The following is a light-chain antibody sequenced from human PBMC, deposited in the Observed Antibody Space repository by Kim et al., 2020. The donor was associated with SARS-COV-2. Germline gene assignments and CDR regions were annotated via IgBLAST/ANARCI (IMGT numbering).Light chain of an antibody. J-gene: IGLJ3*02. Sequence: GQSITISRTGTGNDVGGYNYGSWYQQHASNAPKLMIDDVNSPPAGLSSRFSGSKSGNTASLTISGLQAEDEADYYCSSYTSSSTRVFGGGTQLTVL. CDR1: GNDVGGYNY. CDR2: DVN. CDR3: SSYTSSSTRV. V-gene: IGLV2-14*03.